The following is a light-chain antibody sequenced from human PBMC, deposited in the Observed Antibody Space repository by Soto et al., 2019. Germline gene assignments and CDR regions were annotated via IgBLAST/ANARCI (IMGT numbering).Light chain of an antibody. CDR1: SSDVGTYNL. J-gene: IGLJ2*01. CDR2: EGS. CDR3: SSYAGAVV. V-gene: IGLV2-23*01. Sequence: QSALTQPASVSVSPGQSITISCTGTSSDVGTYNLVSWYQHHPGKAPKLMIYEGSNRPSGVSHRFSGSQSGNTASLTISGLQAEDEADYYCSSYAGAVVFGGGTQLTVL.